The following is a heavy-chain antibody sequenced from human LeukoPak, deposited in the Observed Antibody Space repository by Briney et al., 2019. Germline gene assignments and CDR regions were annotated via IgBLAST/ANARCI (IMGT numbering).Heavy chain of an antibody. CDR3: VREYSRSVVAGSRPDL. J-gene: IGHJ4*02. CDR1: GGSISSSSYY. V-gene: IGHV4-39*02. D-gene: IGHD2-21*01. Sequence: SEILALTCSVSGGSISSSSYYWGWIRQSPGKGLEWIGSMYYRGTTYDNSSLKSRVTLSIDTSKNQFSPKLTSVTAADTGVYYCVREYSRSVVAGSRPDLWGQGLLVTVSS. CDR2: MYYRGTT.